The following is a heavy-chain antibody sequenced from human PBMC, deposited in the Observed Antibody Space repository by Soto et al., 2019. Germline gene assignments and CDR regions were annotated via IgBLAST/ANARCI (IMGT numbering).Heavy chain of an antibody. CDR3: ASREQHPYYYFMYV. V-gene: IGHV4-4*02. J-gene: IGHJ6*03. CDR1: SGSISSSNW. D-gene: IGHD6-13*01. Sequence: QVQLQESGPGLVKPSGTLSLTCAVSSGSISSSNWWSWVRQPPGKGLEWIGEIYHSGSTNYNPSLTSRVTISVDKSKNQFTLKLSSATAADTAVYYGASREQHPYYYFMYVWGKGTTVTVSS. CDR2: IYHSGST.